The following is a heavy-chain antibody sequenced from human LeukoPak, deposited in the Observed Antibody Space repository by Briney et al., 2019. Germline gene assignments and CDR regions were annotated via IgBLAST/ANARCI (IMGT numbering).Heavy chain of an antibody. V-gene: IGHV3-74*01. CDR3: VSFYETY. CDR2: INSDGSWT. CDR1: ANYW. J-gene: IGHJ4*02. D-gene: IGHD2/OR15-2a*01. Sequence: GGSLRLSCVASANYWMHWVRQAPGKGLVWVSHINSDGSWTSHADSVKGRFTISKDNAKNTVYLQMNSLRAEDTAVYYCVSFYETYWGRGTLVTVSS.